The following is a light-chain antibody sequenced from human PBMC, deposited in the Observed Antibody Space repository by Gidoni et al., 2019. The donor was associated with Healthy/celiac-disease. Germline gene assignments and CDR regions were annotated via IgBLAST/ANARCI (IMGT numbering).Light chain of an antibody. V-gene: IGLV3-1*01. CDR3: QAWASSIV. Sequence: SYELTQPPSVSVSPGQTASITCSGDKLGDKYACWYQQKPGQSPVLVIYQDSRRPSGIPERFSGSNSGNTATLTISGTQAMDEADYYCQAWASSIVVGGGTKLTVL. CDR2: QDS. J-gene: IGLJ2*01. CDR1: KLGDKY.